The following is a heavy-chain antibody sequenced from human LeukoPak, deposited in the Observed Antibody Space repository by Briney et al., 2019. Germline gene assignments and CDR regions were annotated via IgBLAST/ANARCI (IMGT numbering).Heavy chain of an antibody. CDR3: ARDSSHYYDSSGYLDY. CDR1: GLTFGSYA. D-gene: IGHD3-22*01. Sequence: GGSLRLSCAASGLTFGSYAMHWVRQAPGKGLEWVAVISYDGSNKYYADSVKGRFTISRDNSKNTPYLQMNSLRAEDTAVYYCARDSSHYYDSSGYLDYWGQGTLVTVSS. V-gene: IGHV3-30-3*01. CDR2: ISYDGSNK. J-gene: IGHJ4*02.